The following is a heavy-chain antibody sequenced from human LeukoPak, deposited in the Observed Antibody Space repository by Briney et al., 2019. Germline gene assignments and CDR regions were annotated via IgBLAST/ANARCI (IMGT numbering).Heavy chain of an antibody. D-gene: IGHD3-10*01. CDR3: VRHAGRAGGQ. V-gene: IGHV3-11*01. Sequence: GGSLRLSCAASGFSFGGHYMSWMRQAPGKGPVWISYISGNGGDIAYADSVRGRFTISRDNAKNSLHLQMNSLRVEDTAVYHCVRHAGRAGGQWGQGTLIAVSS. CDR1: GFSFGGHY. CDR2: ISGNGGDI. J-gene: IGHJ4*02.